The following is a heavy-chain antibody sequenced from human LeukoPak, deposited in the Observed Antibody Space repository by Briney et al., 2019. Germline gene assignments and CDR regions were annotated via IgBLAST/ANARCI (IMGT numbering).Heavy chain of an antibody. CDR3: ARVYQDIVVVPAATKQKNYYYYYMDV. CDR1: GGSISSYY. Sequence: KASETLSLTCTVSGGSISSYYWSWIRQPPGKGLEWIGYIYYSGSTNYNPSLKSRVTISVDTSKNQFSLKLSSVTAADTAAYYCARVYQDIVVVPAATKQKNYYYYYMDVWGKGTTVTVSS. CDR2: IYYSGST. D-gene: IGHD2-2*01. V-gene: IGHV4-59*01. J-gene: IGHJ6*03.